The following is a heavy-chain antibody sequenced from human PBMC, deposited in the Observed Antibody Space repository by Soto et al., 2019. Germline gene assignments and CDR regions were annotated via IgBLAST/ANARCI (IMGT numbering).Heavy chain of an antibody. CDR3: ARGPTDYYDKSGDSPLDA. D-gene: IGHD3-22*01. CDR2: ISTYNGDT. CDR1: GYTFITYG. V-gene: IGHV1-18*01. J-gene: IGHJ5*02. Sequence: QVQLVQSGAELKEPGASVKVSCKASGYTFITYGMSWVRQAPGQGLDWMGWISTYNGDTNYADRLQGRVTITTDTTTCTAYMQLRSTRSDDTDVYYCARGPTDYYDKSGDSPLDAWGQGTLVTVSS.